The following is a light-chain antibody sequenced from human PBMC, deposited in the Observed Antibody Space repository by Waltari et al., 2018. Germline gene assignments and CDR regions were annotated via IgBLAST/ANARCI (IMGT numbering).Light chain of an antibody. CDR3: QMWDTRRDIGI. Sequence: SEALPQPPAVSVSPGETAKISCGGPNIGRGSGHWYQQKPGQAPVLVMQYDDDRRSGIPERFSGSNSGNTATLTINNVAAGDEADYYCQMWDTRRDIGIFGGGTKLTVL. J-gene: IGLJ2*01. V-gene: IGLV3-21*04. CDR1: NIGRGS. CDR2: YDD.